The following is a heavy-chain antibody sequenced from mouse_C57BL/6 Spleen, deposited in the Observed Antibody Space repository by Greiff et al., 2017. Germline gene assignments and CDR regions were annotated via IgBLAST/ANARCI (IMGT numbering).Heavy chain of an antibody. D-gene: IGHD1-1*01. CDR2: IHPNSGST. J-gene: IGHJ4*01. CDR1: GYTFTSYW. V-gene: IGHV1-64*01. CDR3: ARRYYGSRYYAMDY. Sequence: QVQLQQSGAELVKPGASVKLSCKASGYTFTSYWVHWVKQRPGQGLEWIGMIHPNSGSTNYNEKFKSKATLTVDKSSSTAYMQLSSLTSEDSAVYYCARRYYGSRYYAMDYWGQGTSVTVSS.